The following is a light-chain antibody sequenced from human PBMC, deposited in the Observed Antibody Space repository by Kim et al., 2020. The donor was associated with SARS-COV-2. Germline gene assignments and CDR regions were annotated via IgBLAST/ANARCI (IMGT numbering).Light chain of an antibody. Sequence: VALGQTVRITCQGDSLRSYYATWYQQKPGQAPILVIYGKNDRPSGIPDRFSGSSSGNTASLTITGTQAGDEADYYCNSRDSNDNVVFGGGTQLTVL. CDR2: GKN. CDR1: SLRSYY. CDR3: NSRDSNDNVV. J-gene: IGLJ2*01. V-gene: IGLV3-19*01.